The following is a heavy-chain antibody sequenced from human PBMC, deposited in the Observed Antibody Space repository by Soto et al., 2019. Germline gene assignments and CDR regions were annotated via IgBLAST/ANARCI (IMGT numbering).Heavy chain of an antibody. D-gene: IGHD4-17*01. CDR1: GFTFSSYS. Sequence: EVQLVESGGGLVQPGGSLRLSCAASGFTFSSYSMNWVRQAPGKGLEWVSYISSSSSTIYYADSVKGRFTISRDNAKNSLYLQMNSLRAEDTAVYYCARDRPGYMTTVTAGWFDPWGQGTLVTVSS. CDR2: ISSSSSTI. CDR3: ARDRPGYMTTVTAGWFDP. V-gene: IGHV3-48*01. J-gene: IGHJ5*02.